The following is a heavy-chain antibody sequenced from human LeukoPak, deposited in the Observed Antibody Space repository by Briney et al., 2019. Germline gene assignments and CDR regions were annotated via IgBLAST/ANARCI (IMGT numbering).Heavy chain of an antibody. CDR3: ARSYDFWSGGFDY. V-gene: IGHV4-59*01. J-gene: IGHJ4*02. CDR1: GGSISSYY. Sequence: PSETLSLTCTVSGGSISSYYWSWIRQPPGKGLEYIGYMYYSGSTSYNPSLKSRVTISLDTSKNQFSLKLSSVTAADTAVYYCARSYDFWSGGFDYWGQGTLVTVSS. CDR2: MYYSGST. D-gene: IGHD3-3*01.